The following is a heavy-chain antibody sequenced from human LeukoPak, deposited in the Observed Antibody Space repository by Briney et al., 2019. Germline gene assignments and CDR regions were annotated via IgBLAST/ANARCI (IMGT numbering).Heavy chain of an antibody. Sequence: GGSLRLSCVASGFSFRSHGMHWVRQAPGKGLEWVAVIWPDGSIKYYADSVKGRFTISRDNSMNTLYLQVNSLRAEDTAVYYCARAIDSYGFYDSWGQGTLVAVSS. D-gene: IGHD5-18*01. CDR2: IWPDGSIK. CDR1: GFSFRSHG. V-gene: IGHV3-33*01. CDR3: ARAIDSYGFYDS. J-gene: IGHJ4*02.